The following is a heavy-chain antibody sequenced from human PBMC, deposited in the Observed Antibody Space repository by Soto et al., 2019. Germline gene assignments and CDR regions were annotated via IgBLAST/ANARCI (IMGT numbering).Heavy chain of an antibody. V-gene: IGHV3-11*01. D-gene: IGHD6-6*01. CDR1: GFTFSDYY. J-gene: IGHJ3*02. Sequence: PGGSLRLSCAASGFTFSDYYMSWIRQAPGKGLEWVSYISSSGSTIYYADSVKGRFTISRDNAKNSLYLQMNSLRAEDTAVYYCARDARIAARVAAFDIWGQGTMVTVSS. CDR3: ARDARIAARVAAFDI. CDR2: ISSSGSTI.